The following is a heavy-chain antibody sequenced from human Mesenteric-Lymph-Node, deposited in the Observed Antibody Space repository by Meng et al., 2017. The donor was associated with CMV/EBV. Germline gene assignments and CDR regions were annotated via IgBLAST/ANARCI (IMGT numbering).Heavy chain of an antibody. CDR1: GYTFTGYY. CDR2: INPNNADT. V-gene: IGHV1-2*02. D-gene: IGHD3-10*01. Sequence: ASVKVSCKASGYTFTGYYMHWVRQAPGQGLEWMGWINPNNADTNYAQKFQGRVAVTSDTSISTAYMELSRLTSDDTAAYYCAREITMVWGITNRCFDNWGQGTLVTVSS. CDR3: AREITMVWGITNRCFDN. J-gene: IGHJ4*02.